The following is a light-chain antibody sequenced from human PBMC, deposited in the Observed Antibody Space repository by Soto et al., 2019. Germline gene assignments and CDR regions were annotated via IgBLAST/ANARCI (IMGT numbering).Light chain of an antibody. Sequence: QSLLTQPASVSVSTGQSITISCTGTSSDVGSYNLVSWYQQHPGKAPKLMIYEVSKRPSGVSNRFSGSKSGNTASLTISGLQAEDEADYYCCSYAGSSSVVFGGGTKVTVL. CDR3: CSYAGSSSVV. V-gene: IGLV2-23*02. CDR1: SSDVGSYNL. J-gene: IGLJ2*01. CDR2: EVS.